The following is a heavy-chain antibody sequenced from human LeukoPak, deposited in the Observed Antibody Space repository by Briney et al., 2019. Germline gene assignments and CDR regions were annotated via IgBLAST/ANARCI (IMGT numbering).Heavy chain of an antibody. Sequence: GGSLRLSCAASGFTFSSYGIHWVRQAPGKGLEWVAVISYDGSNKYYADSVKGRFTISRDNSKNTLYLQMNSLRAEDTAVYYCAKDLFPYCSGGSCYVLDYWGQGTLVTVSS. D-gene: IGHD2-15*01. V-gene: IGHV3-30*18. J-gene: IGHJ4*02. CDR3: AKDLFPYCSGGSCYVLDY. CDR1: GFTFSSYG. CDR2: ISYDGSNK.